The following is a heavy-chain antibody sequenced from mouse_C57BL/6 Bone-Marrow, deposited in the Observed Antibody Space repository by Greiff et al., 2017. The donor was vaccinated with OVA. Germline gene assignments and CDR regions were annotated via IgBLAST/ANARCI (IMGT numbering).Heavy chain of an antibody. D-gene: IGHD3-2*02. CDR2: IYPRSGNT. CDR3: ARQLRLGYFDY. V-gene: IGHV1-81*01. J-gene: IGHJ2*01. CDR1: GYTFTSYG. Sequence: QVQLQQSGAELARPGASVKLSCKASGYTFTSYGISWVKQRPGQGLEWIGEIYPRSGNTYYNEKFKGKATLTADKSSSTAYMELRSLTSEDSAVYFCARQLRLGYFDYWGQGTTLTVSS.